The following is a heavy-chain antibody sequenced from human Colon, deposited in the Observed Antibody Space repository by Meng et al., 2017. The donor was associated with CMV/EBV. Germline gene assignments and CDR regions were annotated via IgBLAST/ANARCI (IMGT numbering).Heavy chain of an antibody. CDR3: ARGIGYCSGGSCYSDY. CDR2: INWNGGST. Sequence: GESLKISCAASGFTFSSYWMYWVRQAPGEGLVWVSRINWNGGSTGYADSVKGRFTISRDNAKNSLYLQMNSLRAEDTALYYCARGIGYCSGGSCYSDYWGQGTLVTVSS. CDR1: GFTFSSYW. V-gene: IGHV3-20*04. D-gene: IGHD2-15*01. J-gene: IGHJ4*02.